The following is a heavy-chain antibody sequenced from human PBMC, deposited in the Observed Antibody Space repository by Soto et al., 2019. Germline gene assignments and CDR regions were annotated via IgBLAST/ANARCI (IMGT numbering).Heavy chain of an antibody. V-gene: IGHV4-34*01. CDR2: INHSGST. J-gene: IGHJ6*02. Sequence: QVQLQQWGAGLLKPSETLSLTCAVYGGSFSGYYWSWIRQPPGTGLEWIGEINHSGSTNYNPSLKSRVTISVDTSKNQFSLKLSSVTPEDTAVYYCARVGETYYDFWSGYYTGNEYYGMDVWGQGTTVTVSS. CDR3: ARVGETYYDFWSGYYTGNEYYGMDV. CDR1: GGSFSGYY. D-gene: IGHD3-3*01.